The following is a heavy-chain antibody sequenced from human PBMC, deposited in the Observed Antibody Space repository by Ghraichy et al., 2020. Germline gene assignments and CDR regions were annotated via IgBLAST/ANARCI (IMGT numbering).Heavy chain of an antibody. D-gene: IGHD3-16*02. CDR1: GGSISSSSYY. V-gene: IGHV4-39*01. Sequence: SETLSLTCTVSGGSISSSSYYWGWIRQPPGKGLEWIGSIYYSGSTYYNPSLKSRVTISVDTSKNQFSLKLSSVTAADTAVYYCARLNHDYVWGSYRPTNYFDYWGQGTLVTVSS. CDR2: IYYSGST. J-gene: IGHJ4*02. CDR3: ARLNHDYVWGSYRPTNYFDY.